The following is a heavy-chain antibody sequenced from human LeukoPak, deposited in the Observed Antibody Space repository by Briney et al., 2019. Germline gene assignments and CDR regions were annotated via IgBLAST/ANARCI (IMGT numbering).Heavy chain of an antibody. CDR3: ARRPGYSSGWYNYYYYMDV. D-gene: IGHD6-19*01. CDR2: INHSGST. J-gene: IGHJ6*03. V-gene: IGHV4-34*01. Sequence: NPSETLSLTCAVYGGSFSGYYWSWIRQPPGKGLEWIGEINHSGSTNYNPSLKSRVTISVDTSKNQFSLKLSSVTAADTAVYYCARRPGYSSGWYNYYYYMDVWGKGTTVTVSS. CDR1: GGSFSGYY.